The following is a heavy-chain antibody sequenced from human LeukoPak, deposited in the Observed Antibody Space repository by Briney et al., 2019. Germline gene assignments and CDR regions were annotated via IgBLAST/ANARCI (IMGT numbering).Heavy chain of an antibody. CDR1: GFTVSSNS. CDR3: ARRAGAYSHPYDY. J-gene: IGHJ4*02. Sequence: LPGGSLRLSCTVSGFTVSSNSMSWVRQAPGKGLEWVSFIYSDNTHYSDSVKGRFTISRDNSKNTLYLQMNSLRAEDTAAYYCARRAGAYSHPYDYWGQGTLVTVSS. CDR2: IYSDNT. D-gene: IGHD4/OR15-4a*01. V-gene: IGHV3-53*01.